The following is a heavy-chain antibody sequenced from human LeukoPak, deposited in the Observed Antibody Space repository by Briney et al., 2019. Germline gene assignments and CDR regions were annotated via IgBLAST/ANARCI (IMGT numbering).Heavy chain of an antibody. D-gene: IGHD3-10*01. CDR3: ARGRPYITMVRRQTQNYLFDY. Sequence: SETLSLTCTVSGGSISSGSYYWSWIRQPAGKGLEWIGRIYTSGSTNYNPSLKSRVTISVDTSKNQFSLKLSSVTAADTAVYYCARGRPYITMVRRQTQNYLFDYWGQGTLVTVSS. V-gene: IGHV4-61*02. CDR1: GGSISSGSYY. CDR2: IYTSGST. J-gene: IGHJ4*02.